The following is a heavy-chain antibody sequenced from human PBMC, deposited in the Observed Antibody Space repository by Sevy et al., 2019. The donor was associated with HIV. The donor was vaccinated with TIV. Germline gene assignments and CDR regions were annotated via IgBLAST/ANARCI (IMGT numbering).Heavy chain of an antibody. V-gene: IGHV3-7*01. Sequence: GRSLRLSCAASGFTFSNYWMSWVRQAPGKGLECVANINQDGSEKYYLDSVKGRFIVSRDNAKNSLYLQMNSLRDEDSAVYYCAREQITGSKPEYFDSWGQGTLVTVSS. CDR1: GFTFSNYW. D-gene: IGHD1-7*01. CDR2: INQDGSEK. CDR3: AREQITGSKPEYFDS. J-gene: IGHJ4*02.